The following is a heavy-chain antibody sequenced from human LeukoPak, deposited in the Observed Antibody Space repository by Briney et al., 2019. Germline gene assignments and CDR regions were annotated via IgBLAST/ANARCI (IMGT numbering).Heavy chain of an antibody. Sequence: PAGSLTLSCAASGFTFRNFAMNWVRQPPGKGLELVWVISGSGGTTFYADAVKGRFTISRDKSKNTLYLQMKSLSAEDTAEYYCANGDTEGGGLAHDHWGQGTLVTVSS. V-gene: IGHV3-23*01. CDR1: GFTFRNFA. J-gene: IGHJ4*02. CDR2: ISGSGGTT. D-gene: IGHD5-18*01. CDR3: ANGDTEGGGLAHDH.